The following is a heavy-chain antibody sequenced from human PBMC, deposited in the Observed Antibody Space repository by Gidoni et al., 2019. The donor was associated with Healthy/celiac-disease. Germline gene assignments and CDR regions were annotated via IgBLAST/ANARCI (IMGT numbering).Heavy chain of an antibody. CDR3: ARVGEYSSSFDAFDI. V-gene: IGHV1-2*06. CDR1: GYTFTGYY. CDR2: INPNSGGT. D-gene: IGHD6-13*01. J-gene: IGHJ3*02. Sequence: QVQLVQSGAEVKKPGASVKVSCKASGYTFTGYYMHWVRQAPGQGLEWMGRINPNSGGTNYAQKFQGRVTMTRDTSISTAYMELSRLRSDDTAVYYCARVGEYSSSFDAFDIWGQGTMVTVSS.